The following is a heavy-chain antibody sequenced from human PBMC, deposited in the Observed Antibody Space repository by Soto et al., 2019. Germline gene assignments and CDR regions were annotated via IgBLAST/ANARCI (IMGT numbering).Heavy chain of an antibody. J-gene: IGHJ6*02. CDR2: IRSKAYGGTT. CDR1: GFTFGDYA. CDR3: TRDSGCSGGSCYYTPFYYYGMDV. D-gene: IGHD2-15*01. Sequence: GGSLRLSCTASGFTFGDYAMSWFRQAPGKGLEWVGFIRSKAYGGTTEYAASVKGRFTISRDDSKSIAYLQMNSLKTEDTAVYYCTRDSGCSGGSCYYTPFYYYGMDVWGHGTTVTVSS. V-gene: IGHV3-49*03.